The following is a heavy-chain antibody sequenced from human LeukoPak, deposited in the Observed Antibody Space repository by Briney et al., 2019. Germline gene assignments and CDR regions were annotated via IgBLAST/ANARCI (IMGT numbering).Heavy chain of an antibody. D-gene: IGHD3-22*01. Sequence: GASVKVSCKASGYTFTSYGISWVRQAPGQGLEWMGWISAYNGNTNYAQKLQGRVTMTTDTSTSTAYMELRSLRSDDTAVYYCARAPYYYHSSGYYLAYFDYWGQGTLVTVSS. J-gene: IGHJ4*02. V-gene: IGHV1-18*01. CDR3: ARAPYYYHSSGYYLAYFDY. CDR1: GYTFTSYG. CDR2: ISAYNGNT.